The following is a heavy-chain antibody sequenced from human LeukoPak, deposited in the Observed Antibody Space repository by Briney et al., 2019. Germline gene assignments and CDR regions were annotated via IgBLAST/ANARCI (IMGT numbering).Heavy chain of an antibody. J-gene: IGHJ4*02. V-gene: IGHV4-59*01. CDR1: GGSISSYY. CDR3: AREPRFLEWSYFDY. Sequence: SSETLSLTCTVSGGSISSYYWSWIRQPPGKGLEWIGYIYYSGSTNYNPSLKSRVTISVDTSKNQFSLKLSSVTAADTAVYYCAREPRFLEWSYFDYWGQGTLVTVSS. D-gene: IGHD3-3*01. CDR2: IYYSGST.